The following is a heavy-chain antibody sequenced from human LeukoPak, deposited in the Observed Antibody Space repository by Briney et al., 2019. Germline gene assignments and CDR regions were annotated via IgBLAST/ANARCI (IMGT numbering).Heavy chain of an antibody. CDR1: GGSISSYY. D-gene: IGHD3-9*01. CDR2: IYYSGST. Sequence: PSETLSLTCTVSGGSISSYYWSWIRQPPGKGLEWIGYIYYSGSTSYNPSLKSRVTISLDTSKNQFSLKLSSVTAADTAVYYCARDLTYYDILTGYYMGYSSGWLGYWGQGTLVTVSS. CDR3: ARDLTYYDILTGYYMGYSSGWLGY. J-gene: IGHJ4*02. V-gene: IGHV4-59*12.